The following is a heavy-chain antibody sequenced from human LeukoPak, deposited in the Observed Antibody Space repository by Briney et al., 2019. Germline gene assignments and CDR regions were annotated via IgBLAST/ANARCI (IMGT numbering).Heavy chain of an antibody. CDR1: GGSISSSSYY. Sequence: PSETLSLTCTVSGGSISSSSYYWGWIRQPPGKGLEWIGSIYYSGSTYYNPSLKSRVTISVDTSKNQFSLKLTSVTAADTAVYYCARLDYSKWTRRLTYMDVWGKGTTVTVSS. J-gene: IGHJ6*03. D-gene: IGHD4-11*01. CDR3: ARLDYSKWTRRLTYMDV. V-gene: IGHV4-39*01. CDR2: IYYSGST.